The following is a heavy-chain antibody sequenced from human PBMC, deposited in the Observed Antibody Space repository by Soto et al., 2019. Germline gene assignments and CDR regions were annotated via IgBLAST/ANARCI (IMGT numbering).Heavy chain of an antibody. Sequence: GGSLRLSCAVSGFTFEKYAMHWVRQTPGGGLEWVSGISWNSVTILYEDSVKGRFTISRDNAKNSLYLQMNSLRLEDTALYYCVKDKDYYGSGNNYYYYYGMDVWGQGTTVTVSS. D-gene: IGHD3-10*01. V-gene: IGHV3-9*01. J-gene: IGHJ6*02. CDR2: ISWNSVTI. CDR3: VKDKDYYGSGNNYYYYYGMDV. CDR1: GFTFEKYA.